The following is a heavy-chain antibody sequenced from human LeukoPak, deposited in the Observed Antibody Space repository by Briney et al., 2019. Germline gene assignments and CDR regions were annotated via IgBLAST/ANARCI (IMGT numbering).Heavy chain of an antibody. V-gene: IGHV3-74*01. CDR1: GFTFNSYW. J-gene: IGHJ4*02. CDR2: IKGDGSEM. CDR3: ARSSHLPFQHSSNSNSPFDY. Sequence: GGSLRLSCAASGFTFNSYWMHWVRLVPGKGLVWSSCIKGDGSEMRYEDSVKGRFTISRDNAKNSLYLQMNSLRAEDMAVYYCARSSHLPFQHSSNSNSPFDYWGQGTLVTVSS. D-gene: IGHD4-23*01.